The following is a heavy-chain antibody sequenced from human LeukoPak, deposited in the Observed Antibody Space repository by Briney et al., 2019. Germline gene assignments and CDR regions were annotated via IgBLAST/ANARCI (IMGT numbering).Heavy chain of an antibody. CDR3: AREILGLSGSWDY. CDR2: IYSGGRT. Sequence: GGSLKLSCAASGLTFSGSLMHWVRQAPGKGLEWVSVIYSGGRTYYADSVKGRFTISRDNSKNTLYLQMNNLRAEDTAVYYCAREILGLSGSWDYWGQGTLVTVSS. CDR1: GLTFSGSL. D-gene: IGHD1-26*01. J-gene: IGHJ4*02. V-gene: IGHV3-53*01.